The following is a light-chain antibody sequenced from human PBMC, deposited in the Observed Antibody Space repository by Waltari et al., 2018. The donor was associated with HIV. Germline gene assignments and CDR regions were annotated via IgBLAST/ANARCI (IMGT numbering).Light chain of an antibody. CDR2: CAS. CDR1: KSVLYSSNNKNY. CDR3: QQYYSTPIT. V-gene: IGKV4-1*01. Sequence: DIVMTQSPDSLAVSLGERATINCKSSKSVLYSSNNKNYLAWYQQKPGQPPKLLIYCASTRESGVPDRFSGSGSGTDFTLTISSLQAEDVAVYYCQQYYSTPITFGQGTRLEIK. J-gene: IGKJ5*01.